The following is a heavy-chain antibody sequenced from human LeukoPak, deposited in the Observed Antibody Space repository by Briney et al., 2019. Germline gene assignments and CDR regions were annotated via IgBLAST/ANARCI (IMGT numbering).Heavy chain of an antibody. J-gene: IGHJ4*02. D-gene: IGHD4-17*01. CDR3: ARLKATVSIHAYFDS. Sequence: SRTLSLTCTVSGGSISSGSYYWSWIRQPAGKGLEWIGRIYTSGSTNYNPSLKSRVSISSDTSKNQFSLELSSVTAADTAVYYCARLKATVSIHAYFDSWGQGTLVTASS. CDR2: IYTSGST. CDR1: GGSISSGSYY. V-gene: IGHV4-61*02.